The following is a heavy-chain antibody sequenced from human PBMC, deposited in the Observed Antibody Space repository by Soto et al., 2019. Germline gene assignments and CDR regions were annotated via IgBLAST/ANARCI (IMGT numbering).Heavy chain of an antibody. CDR2: IVVGSGNT. J-gene: IGHJ6*02. CDR3: AAGDSPYYYYGMDV. V-gene: IGHV1-58*01. CDR1: GFTFTSSA. D-gene: IGHD3-22*01. Sequence: GASVKVSCKASGFTFTSSAVPWVRQARGQRLEWIGWIVVGSGNTNYAQKFQERVTITRDMSTSTAYMELSSLRSEDTAVYYCAAGDSPYYYYGMDVWGQGTTVTVSS.